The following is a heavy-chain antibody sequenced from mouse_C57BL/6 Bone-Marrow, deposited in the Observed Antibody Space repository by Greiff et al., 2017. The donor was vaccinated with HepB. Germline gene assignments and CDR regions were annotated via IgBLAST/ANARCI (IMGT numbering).Heavy chain of an antibody. CDR2: ISYDGSN. CDR3: ARDGGDGYGYYFDY. V-gene: IGHV3-6*01. D-gene: IGHD2-3*01. J-gene: IGHJ2*01. CDR1: GYSITSGYY. Sequence: ESGPGLVKPSQSLSLTCSVTGYSITSGYYWNWIRQFPGNKLEWMGYISYDGSNNYNPSLKNRISITRDPSKNQFFLKLNSVTTEDTATYYCARDGGDGYGYYFDYWGQGTTLTVSS.